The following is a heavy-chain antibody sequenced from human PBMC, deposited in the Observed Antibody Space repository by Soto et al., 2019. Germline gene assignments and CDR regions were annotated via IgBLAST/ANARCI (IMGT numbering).Heavy chain of an antibody. CDR2: ISYDGSNK. V-gene: IGHV3-30*18. CDR1: GFTFSSYG. CDR3: AKDRIFGVVSGCMDV. Sequence: QVQLVESGGGVVQTGRSLRLSCAASGFTFSSYGMHWVRQAPGKGLEWVAVISYDGSNKYYADSVKGRFTISRDNSKNTLYMQMNSLRAEDTAVSYCAKDRIFGVVSGCMDVWGQGTTVTVSS. D-gene: IGHD3-3*02. J-gene: IGHJ6*02.